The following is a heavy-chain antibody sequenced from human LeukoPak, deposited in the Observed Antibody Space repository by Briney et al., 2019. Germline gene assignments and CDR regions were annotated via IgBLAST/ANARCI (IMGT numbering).Heavy chain of an antibody. J-gene: IGHJ4*02. D-gene: IGHD1-1*01. V-gene: IGHV1-18*01. CDR1: GGTFNNYA. CDR2: ISAYNGNT. CDR3: ARGQTGTTL. Sequence: GASVKVSCKASGGTFNNYAITWVRQAPGQGLEWMGWISAYNGNTNYAQKLQGRVTMTTDTSTSTAYMELRSLRSDDTAVYYCARGQTGTTLWGQGTLVTVSS.